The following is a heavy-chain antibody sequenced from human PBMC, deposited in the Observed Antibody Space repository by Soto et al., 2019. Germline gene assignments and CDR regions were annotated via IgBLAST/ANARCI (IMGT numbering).Heavy chain of an antibody. Sequence: QVQLVESGGGVVQRGRSLRLSCAASGFTFSSYGMHWVRQAPGKGLEWVAVISYDGSNKYYADSVKGRFTISRDNSKNTLYLQMNSLRAEDTAVYYCAKDGVSCSGGSCYSYYFDYWGQGTLVTVSS. CDR1: GFTFSSYG. D-gene: IGHD2-15*01. J-gene: IGHJ4*02. V-gene: IGHV3-30*18. CDR3: AKDGVSCSGGSCYSYYFDY. CDR2: ISYDGSNK.